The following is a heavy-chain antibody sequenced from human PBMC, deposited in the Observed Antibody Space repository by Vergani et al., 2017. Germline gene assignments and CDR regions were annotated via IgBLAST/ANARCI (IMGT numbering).Heavy chain of an antibody. Sequence: QLQLQESGSGLVKPSQTLSLTCAVSGGSISSGGYSWSWIRQPPGKGLEWIGYIYHSGSTYYNPSLKSRVTISVDRSKNQFSLKLSAVTAADTAVYSCAIVLYSDGMDVWGQGTTVTVSS. V-gene: IGHV4-30-2*01. CDR3: AIVLYSDGMDV. CDR2: IYHSGST. CDR1: GGSISSGGYS. J-gene: IGHJ6*02.